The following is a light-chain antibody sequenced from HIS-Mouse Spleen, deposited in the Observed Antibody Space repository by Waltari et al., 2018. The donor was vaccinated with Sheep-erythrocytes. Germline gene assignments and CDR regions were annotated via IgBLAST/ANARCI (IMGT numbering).Light chain of an antibody. V-gene: IGKV3-20*01. CDR1: HSVSSSY. CDR3: QQYGSSLRT. Sequence: EIVLTQSPGTLSLSPGERATLSCRASHSVSSSYLAWYQQNPGQAPRLLIYGASSRATGIPDRFSGSGSGTDFTLTISRLEPEDFAVYYCQQYGSSLRTFGQGTKVEIK. J-gene: IGKJ1*01. CDR2: GAS.